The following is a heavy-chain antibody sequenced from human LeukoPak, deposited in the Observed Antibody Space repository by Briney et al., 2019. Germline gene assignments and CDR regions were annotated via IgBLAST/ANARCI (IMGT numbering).Heavy chain of an antibody. J-gene: IGHJ5*02. D-gene: IGHD3-10*01. CDR1: GYTFTSYD. Sequence: ASMKVSCKASGYTFTSYDINWVRQATGQGLEWMGWMNPNSGNTGYAQKFQGRVTMTRNTSISTAYMELSSLRSEDTAVYYCARGFTMVRGVISRSWGQGTLVTVSS. V-gene: IGHV1-8*01. CDR3: ARGFTMVRGVISRS. CDR2: MNPNSGNT.